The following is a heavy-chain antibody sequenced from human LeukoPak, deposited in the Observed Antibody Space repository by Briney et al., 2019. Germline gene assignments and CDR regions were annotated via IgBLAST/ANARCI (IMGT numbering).Heavy chain of an antibody. CDR3: AKDLWYSSGWFDY. D-gene: IGHD6-19*01. CDR1: GFTFSSYA. Sequence: GGSLRLSCAASGFTFSSYAMSWVRQAPGKGLECVSAISGSGGSTYYADSVKGRFTISRDNSKNTLYLQMNSLRAEDTAVYYCAKDLWYSSGWFDYWGQGTLVTVSS. V-gene: IGHV3-23*01. J-gene: IGHJ4*02. CDR2: ISGSGGST.